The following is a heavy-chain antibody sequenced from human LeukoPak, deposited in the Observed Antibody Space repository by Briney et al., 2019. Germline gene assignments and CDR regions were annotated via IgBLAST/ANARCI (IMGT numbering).Heavy chain of an antibody. V-gene: IGHV1-46*01. CDR1: GFTFTSYY. D-gene: IGHD3-16*02. CDR2: INPSGGST. J-gene: IGHJ4*02. CDR3: ARDLAHYDYVWGSYRPAYFDY. Sequence: PGESLRLSCAASGFTFTSYYMHWVRQAAGQGLEWMGIINPSGGSTSYAQKSQGRVTMTRDTSTSTVYMELSSPRSEDTAVYYCARDLAHYDYVWGSYRPAYFDYWGQGTLVTASS.